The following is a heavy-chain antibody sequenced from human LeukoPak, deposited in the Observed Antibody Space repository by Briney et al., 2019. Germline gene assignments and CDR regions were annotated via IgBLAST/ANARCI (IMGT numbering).Heavy chain of an antibody. CDR1: GFTFSSYA. Sequence: GGSLRLSCAASGFTFSSYAMSWVRQAPGKGLEWVSAISGSGGSTYYADSVKGRFTISRDNSKNTLYLQMNSLRAEDTAVYYCAKYYGSGSYWSYFDYWGQGTLVTVSS. V-gene: IGHV3-23*01. CDR2: ISGSGGST. J-gene: IGHJ4*02. D-gene: IGHD3-10*01. CDR3: AKYYGSGSYWSYFDY.